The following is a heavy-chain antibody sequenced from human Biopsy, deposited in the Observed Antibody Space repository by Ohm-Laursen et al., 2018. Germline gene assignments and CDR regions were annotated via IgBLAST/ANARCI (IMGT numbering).Heavy chain of an antibody. CDR1: GYSVTNDYY. Sequence: QTLSLTCAISGYSVTNDYYWGWIRQPPGKGLEWIGNIYYDGITYYNPSLKSRVAMSVDTSKNQFSLRLTSVTAADTAVYYCARVAGGYAYYYGMDVWGQGTTVIVSS. CDR2: IYYDGIT. CDR3: ARVAGGYAYYYGMDV. V-gene: IGHV4-38-2*01. J-gene: IGHJ6*02. D-gene: IGHD5-12*01.